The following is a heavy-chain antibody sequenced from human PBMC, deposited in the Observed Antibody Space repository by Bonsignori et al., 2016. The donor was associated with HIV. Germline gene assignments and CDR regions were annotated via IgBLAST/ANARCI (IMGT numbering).Heavy chain of an antibody. Sequence: QVQLQQWGAGLLKSSETLSLTCAVYGGSFSGFYWSWIRQPPGKGLEWIGEILHSGNTNYTPSLKGRVSISADMSKNQVSLKLSSVTAADTAVYYCARGLGGLRLGELSFAPQYYYHMDVWGKGDHGHRLL. CDR3: ARGLGGLRLGELSFAPQYYYHMDV. CDR1: GGSFSGFY. CDR2: ILHSGNT. J-gene: IGHJ6*03. V-gene: IGHV4-34*01. D-gene: IGHD3-16*02.